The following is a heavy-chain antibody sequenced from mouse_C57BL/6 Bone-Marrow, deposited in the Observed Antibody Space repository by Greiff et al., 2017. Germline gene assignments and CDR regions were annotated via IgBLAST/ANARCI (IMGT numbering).Heavy chain of an antibody. CDR1: GYTFTSYG. V-gene: IGHV1-81*01. J-gene: IGHJ4*01. CDR2: IYPRSGNT. D-gene: IGHD1-1*01. CDR3: ARGNLLHAMDY. Sequence: QVQLQKSGAELARPGASVKLSCKASGYTFTSYGISWVKQRTGQGLEWIGEIYPRSGNTYYNEKFKGKATLTADKSSSTAYMELCSLTSEDSAVYFCARGNLLHAMDYWGQGTSVTVSS.